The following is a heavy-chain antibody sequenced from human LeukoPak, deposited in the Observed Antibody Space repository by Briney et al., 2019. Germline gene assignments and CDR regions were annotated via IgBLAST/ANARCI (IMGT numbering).Heavy chain of an antibody. D-gene: IGHD3-22*01. J-gene: IGHJ4*02. V-gene: IGHV3-30*02. CDR2: IRYDGSNK. Sequence: PGRSLRLSCAASGFTFSSYGMHWVRQAPGKGLEWVAFIRYDGSNKYYADSVKGRFTISRDNSKNTLYLQMNSLRAEDTAVYYCAKDHPYKSITMIVVVPGDWGQGTLVTVSS. CDR3: AKDHPYKSITMIVVVPGD. CDR1: GFTFSSYG.